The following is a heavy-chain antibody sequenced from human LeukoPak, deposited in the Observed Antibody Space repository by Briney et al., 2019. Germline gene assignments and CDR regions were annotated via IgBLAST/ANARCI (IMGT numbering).Heavy chain of an antibody. CDR1: GFTFSKYW. CDR2: IDPDDKSA. V-gene: IGHV3-74*01. Sequence: GGSLRLSCAASGFTFSKYWLHWLRQAPGKGLVWVSRIDPDDKSASYADSVKGRFTIARDDARKTLYLQMNSLRAEDTAVYYCLTIVETTFDAFDIWGQGTMVTVSS. CDR3: LTIVETTFDAFDI. J-gene: IGHJ3*02. D-gene: IGHD2/OR15-2a*01.